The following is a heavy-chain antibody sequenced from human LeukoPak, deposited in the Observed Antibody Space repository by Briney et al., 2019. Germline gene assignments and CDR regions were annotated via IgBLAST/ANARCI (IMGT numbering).Heavy chain of an antibody. V-gene: IGHV1-2*02. D-gene: IGHD3-3*01. Sequence: GASVKVSCKASGYTFTGYYMHWMRQAPGQGLEWMGWINPNSGGTNYAQKFQGRVTMSRDTSISTAYMELSRLRSDDTAVYYCARDADVLRFLEGGAFWFDPWGQGTLVTVSS. CDR2: INPNSGGT. CDR1: GYTFTGYY. J-gene: IGHJ5*02. CDR3: ARDADVLRFLEGGAFWFDP.